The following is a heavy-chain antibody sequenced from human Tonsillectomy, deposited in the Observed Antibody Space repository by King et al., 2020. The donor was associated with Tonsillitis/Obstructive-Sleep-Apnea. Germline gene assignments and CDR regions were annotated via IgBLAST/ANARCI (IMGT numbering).Heavy chain of an antibody. CDR2: IYYSGST. V-gene: IGHV4-59*08. CDR3: ARHGLTVVRGASLDYYYYGMDV. J-gene: IGHJ6*02. CDR1: GGSISYYY. D-gene: IGHD3-10*01. Sequence: QLQESGPGLVKPSETLSLTCTVSGGSISYYYWSWLRQPPGKGLEWIGYIYYSGSTNYNPSLKSRVTISVDTSKNQFSLKLSSVTAADTAVYYCARHGLTVVRGASLDYYYYGMDVWGQGTTVTVSS.